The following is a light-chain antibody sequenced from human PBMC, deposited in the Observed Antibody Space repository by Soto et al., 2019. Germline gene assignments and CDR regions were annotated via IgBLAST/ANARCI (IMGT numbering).Light chain of an antibody. CDR2: NVS. CDR1: SSDVGNYNY. CDR3: CSYAGSYTYVV. J-gene: IGLJ2*01. Sequence: QSALTQPRSVSGSPGQSVTISCTGTSSDVGNYNYVSWYQQHPGKAPKLMIHNVSKRHSGVTDRLSGSKSGNTASLIISGLQAEDEADYFCCSYAGSYTYVVFGGGTKLTVL. V-gene: IGLV2-11*01.